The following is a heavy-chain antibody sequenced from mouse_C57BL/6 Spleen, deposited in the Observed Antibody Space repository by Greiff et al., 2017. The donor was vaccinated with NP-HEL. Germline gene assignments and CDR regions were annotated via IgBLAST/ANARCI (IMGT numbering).Heavy chain of an antibody. Sequence: QVQLQQSGAELVRPGASVTLSCKASGYTFTDYEMHWVKQTPVHGLEWIGAIDPETGGTAYNQKFKGKAILTADKSSSTAYMELRSLTSEDSAVYYCTITTVKDWYFDVWGTGTTVTVSS. CDR2: IDPETGGT. D-gene: IGHD1-1*01. J-gene: IGHJ1*03. CDR3: TITTVKDWYFDV. CDR1: GYTFTDYE. V-gene: IGHV1-15*01.